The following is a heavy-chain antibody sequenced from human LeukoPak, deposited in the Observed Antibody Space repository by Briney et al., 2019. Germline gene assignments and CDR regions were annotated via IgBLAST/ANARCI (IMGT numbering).Heavy chain of an antibody. V-gene: IGHV4-38-2*01. D-gene: IGHD3-16*01. Sequence: PSETLSLTCAVSGYSISSGYYWGWIRQPPGKGLEWIGSMYHSGSTYYNPSLKSRVTISVDTSKNQFSLKLSSVAAADTAVYYCARLTGGYDYVWGSYVSDAFDIWGQGTMVTVSS. J-gene: IGHJ3*02. CDR1: GYSISSGYY. CDR3: ARLTGGYDYVWGSYVSDAFDI. CDR2: MYHSGST.